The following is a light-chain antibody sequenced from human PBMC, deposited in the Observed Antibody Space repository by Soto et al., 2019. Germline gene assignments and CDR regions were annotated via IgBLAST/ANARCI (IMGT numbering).Light chain of an antibody. CDR2: GAS. Sequence: EIVLTQSPGTLSLSPGERATLSCRASQSVSSSYLAWYQQKPGQAPRLLIYGASSRATGSPDRFSGSGSGTDFTLTISRLEPEDFAVYYCQQYGSSPPFGPGTKVDIK. CDR1: QSVSSSY. V-gene: IGKV3-20*01. J-gene: IGKJ3*01. CDR3: QQYGSSPP.